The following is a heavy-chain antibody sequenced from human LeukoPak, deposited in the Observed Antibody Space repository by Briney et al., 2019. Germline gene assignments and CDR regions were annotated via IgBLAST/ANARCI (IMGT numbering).Heavy chain of an antibody. J-gene: IGHJ6*03. V-gene: IGHV4-34*01. CDR3: ARGTLVVVVAATAYYYHYMDV. CDR2: INHSGST. Sequence: SETLSLTCAVYGGSFSGYYWSWIRQPPGKELEWIGEINHSGSTNYNPSLKSRVTISVDTSKNQFSLKLSSVTAADTAVYYCARGTLVVVVAATAYYYHYMDVWGKGTTVTVSS. D-gene: IGHD2-15*01. CDR1: GGSFSGYY.